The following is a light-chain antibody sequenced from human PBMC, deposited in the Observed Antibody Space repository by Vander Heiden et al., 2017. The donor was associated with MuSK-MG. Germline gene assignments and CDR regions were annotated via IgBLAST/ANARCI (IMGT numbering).Light chain of an antibody. CDR2: DVS. Sequence: QSALTQPASVSGSPGPSITISCTGTSSDVGGYNYVSWYQQHPGKAPKLMIYDVSNRPSGVSNRFSGSKSGNTASLTISGLQAEDEADYHCSSYTSSSTLFGGGTKLTVL. V-gene: IGLV2-14*01. CDR1: SSDVGGYNY. J-gene: IGLJ2*01. CDR3: SSYTSSSTL.